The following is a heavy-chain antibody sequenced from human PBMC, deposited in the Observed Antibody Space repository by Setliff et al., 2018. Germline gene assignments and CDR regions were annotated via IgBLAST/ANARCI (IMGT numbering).Heavy chain of an antibody. D-gene: IGHD3-10*01. CDR2: IYAGDSDT. Sequence: PGESLKISCKGSGFSFTDFWIGWVRQMPGKGLEWMGLIYAGDSDTRYNPSFQGRVTMSADKSINTAYLQWSGLKASDTAIYYCARQKSTGSGNNWFDPWGQGTLVPVSS. CDR3: ARQKSTGSGNNWFDP. CDR1: GFSFTDFW. J-gene: IGHJ5*02. V-gene: IGHV5-51*01.